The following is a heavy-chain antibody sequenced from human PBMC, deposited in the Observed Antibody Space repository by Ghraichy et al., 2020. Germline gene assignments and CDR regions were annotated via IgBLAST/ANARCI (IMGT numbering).Heavy chain of an antibody. D-gene: IGHD1-14*01. CDR2: INSDGSRK. J-gene: IGHJ6*02. CDR1: GFTFRNW. V-gene: IGHV3-74*01. Sequence: GGSLRLSCAVSGFTFRNWMHWVRQAPGKGLVWVSHINSDGSRKIYADSVKGRFTISRDNAKSTLYLQMNSLRVEDTAVYYCGRDYNYGIDVWGHGTTVTVSS. CDR3: GRDYNYGIDV.